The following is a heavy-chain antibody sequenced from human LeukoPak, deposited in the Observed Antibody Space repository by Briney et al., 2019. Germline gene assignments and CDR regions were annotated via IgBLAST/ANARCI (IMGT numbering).Heavy chain of an antibody. CDR1: GGXISSYY. CDR3: ARSPVRIAAPGRALDY. CDR2: IYYTGST. V-gene: IGHV4-59*01. D-gene: IGHD6-13*01. Sequence: PSETLSLTCTVSGGXISSYYCSWIRQPPGKGLEWIGYIYYTGSTNYNPSLKSRVTISINASKNQLSLELSSVTAADTAVYYCARSPVRIAAPGRALDYWGQGTLVTVSS. J-gene: IGHJ4*02.